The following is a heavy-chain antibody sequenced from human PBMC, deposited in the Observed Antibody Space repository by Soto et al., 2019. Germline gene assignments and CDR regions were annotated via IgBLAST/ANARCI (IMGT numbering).Heavy chain of an antibody. CDR1: GGSISDNNW. CDR3: AKHIGVPGTRGFDY. J-gene: IGHJ4*02. Sequence: QVQLQESGPGLVRPSGTLSLTCAVSGGSISDNNWWSWVRQPPGKGLEWIGEIYRSGTANYNPSLYTRVTITIDKSKNQISLPLYAVTAADSAVYYCAKHIGVPGTRGFDYWGQGTLVTVSS. CDR2: IYRSGTA. V-gene: IGHV4-4*02. D-gene: IGHD2-21*01.